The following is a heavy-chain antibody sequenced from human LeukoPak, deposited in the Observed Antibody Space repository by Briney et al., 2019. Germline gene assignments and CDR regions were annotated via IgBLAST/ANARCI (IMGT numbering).Heavy chain of an antibody. CDR1: GFTFSTYG. Sequence: GGSLRLSCAASGFTFSTYGMHWVRQAPGKGLEWVAVISYDGNNKYYADSVKGRFTISRDNSKNTLYLQMNSLRAEDTVVYYCAKAPIGYYDTSGYHWDFYYGMDVWGQGTLVTVSS. D-gene: IGHD3-22*01. CDR3: AKAPIGYYDTSGYHWDFYYGMDV. CDR2: ISYDGNNK. J-gene: IGHJ6*02. V-gene: IGHV3-30*18.